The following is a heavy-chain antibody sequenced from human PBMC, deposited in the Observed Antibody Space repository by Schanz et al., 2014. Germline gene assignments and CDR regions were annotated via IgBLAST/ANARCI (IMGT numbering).Heavy chain of an antibody. Sequence: EVELVESGGGLVQPGGSLRLSCAASGFAFSSFAMTWVRQAPGRGLEWVSSISTSGTYMYIADSLKGRLTISRDNAKSSLYLQMNSLRVEDTAVYYCAASSGWHPSTDYWGQGTLVTVSS. V-gene: IGHV3-21*02. J-gene: IGHJ4*02. CDR2: ISTSGTYM. CDR3: AASSGWHPSTDY. CDR1: GFAFSSFA. D-gene: IGHD6-19*01.